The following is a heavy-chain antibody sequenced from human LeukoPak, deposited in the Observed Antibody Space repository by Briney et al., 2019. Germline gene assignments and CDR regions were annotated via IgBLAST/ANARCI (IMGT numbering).Heavy chain of an antibody. V-gene: IGHV3-23*01. CDR2: ISPRGGGT. CDR3: AKDRDYYDSSGYCAFDY. Sequence: GGSLRLSCAASGFTFSSYAMSWVRQAPGKGLEWLSGISPRGGGTYYADSVKGRFTISRDNSKNTLYLQMNSLRAEDTAVYYCAKDRDYYDSSGYCAFDYWGQGTLVTVSS. J-gene: IGHJ4*02. D-gene: IGHD3-22*01. CDR1: GFTFSSYA.